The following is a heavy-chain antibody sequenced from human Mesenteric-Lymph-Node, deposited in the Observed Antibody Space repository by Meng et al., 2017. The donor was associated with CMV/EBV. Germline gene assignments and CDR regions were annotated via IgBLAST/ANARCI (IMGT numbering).Heavy chain of an antibody. Sequence: FTFGNYAMTWVRQAPGKGLEWVSSISGSGGSTYYADSVKGRFTISRDNSKNTLYLQMHSLRAEDTAVYYCAYYSASGSYWTDDAFDIWGQGTMVTVSS. D-gene: IGHD3-10*01. CDR3: AYYSASGSYWTDDAFDI. J-gene: IGHJ3*02. V-gene: IGHV3-23*01. CDR2: ISGSGGST. CDR1: FTFGNYA.